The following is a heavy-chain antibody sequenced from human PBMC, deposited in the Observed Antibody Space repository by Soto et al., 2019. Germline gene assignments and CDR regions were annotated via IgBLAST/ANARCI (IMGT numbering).Heavy chain of an antibody. CDR3: ARGYNYADY. Sequence: HRVSKAPGKGLEWVAVIWYDGSNEYYADSVRGRFTISRDNSKNTLFLQMNSLTAEDTAVYYYARGYNYADYWGQRTQVTVSS. V-gene: IGHV3-33*01. J-gene: IGHJ4*02. D-gene: IGHD5-18*01. CDR2: IWYDGSNE.